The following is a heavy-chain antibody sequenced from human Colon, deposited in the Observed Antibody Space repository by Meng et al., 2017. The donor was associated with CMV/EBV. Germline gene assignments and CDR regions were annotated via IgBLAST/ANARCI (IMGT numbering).Heavy chain of an antibody. CDR2: INSDGTTT. CDR3: AGPSAPQYSDYVLL. V-gene: IGHV3-74*01. D-gene: IGHD4-11*01. CDR1: GFAFSNYW. Sequence: GESLKISCAASGFAFSNYWMHWVRQVPGKGLEWVSRINSDGTTTTYADSVKGRFIVSRDNPKSTVYLQMNSLKGEDTAVYFCAGPSAPQYSDYVLLWGQGTLVTVSS. J-gene: IGHJ4*02.